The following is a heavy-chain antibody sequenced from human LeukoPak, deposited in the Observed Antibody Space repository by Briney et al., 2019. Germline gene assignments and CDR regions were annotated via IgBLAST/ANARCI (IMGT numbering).Heavy chain of an antibody. CDR1: GDSISSSY. J-gene: IGHJ4*02. CDR3: ARHRNFFDY. V-gene: IGHV4-59*01. CDR2: IYYSGNT. D-gene: IGHD2/OR15-2a*01. Sequence: KSSEALSLTCTVSGDSISSSYWSWIRQPPGKGLEWIGYIYYSGNTNYNPSLKSRATISVDTSRNRFSLKLSSVTAADTAVYYCARHRNFFDYWGQGILVTVSS.